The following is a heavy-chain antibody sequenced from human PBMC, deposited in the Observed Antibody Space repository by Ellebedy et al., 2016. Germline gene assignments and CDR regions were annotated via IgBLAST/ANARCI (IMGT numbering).Heavy chain of an antibody. V-gene: IGHV3-30-3*01. CDR3: ARDRSYFWLDP. D-gene: IGHD3-10*01. Sequence: GGSLRLSCVASGFTFSTYTMHWVRQPPGKGLEWLALISDDGNSKYYADSVKGRFTISRDNSNNTLYLQMNSLGAEDTAVYYCARDRSYFWLDPWGQGTLVPVSS. CDR1: GFTFSTYT. CDR2: ISDDGNSK. J-gene: IGHJ5*02.